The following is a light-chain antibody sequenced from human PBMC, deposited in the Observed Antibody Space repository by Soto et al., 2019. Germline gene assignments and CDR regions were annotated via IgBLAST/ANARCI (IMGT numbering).Light chain of an antibody. CDR1: QTIGSW. CDR2: DDS. Sequence: DIQMTQSPSTLSASVGDRVTITCPASQTIGSWLAWYQQKPGKAPKVLIYDDSSLGSGIPARFRGSCSGTKLTLTTSSLQADDFATYYCQQYNDYAPYTFGQRPKLEIK. V-gene: IGKV1-5*01. CDR3: QQYNDYAPYT. J-gene: IGKJ2*01.